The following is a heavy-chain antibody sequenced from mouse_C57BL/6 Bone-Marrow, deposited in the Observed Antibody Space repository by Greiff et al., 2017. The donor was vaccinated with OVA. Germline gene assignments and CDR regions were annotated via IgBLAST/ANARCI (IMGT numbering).Heavy chain of an antibody. CDR2: INPSNGGT. Sequence: VQLQQPGTELVKPGASVKLSCKASGYTFTSYWMHWVKQRPGQGLEWIGNINPSNGGTNYNEKFKSKATLTVDKSSSTAYKQLSSLTSEDSAVYYCARDSPAPYYGSTYYAMDYWGQGTSVTVSS. CDR3: ARDSPAPYYGSTYYAMDY. D-gene: IGHD1-1*01. CDR1: GYTFTSYW. J-gene: IGHJ4*01. V-gene: IGHV1-53*01.